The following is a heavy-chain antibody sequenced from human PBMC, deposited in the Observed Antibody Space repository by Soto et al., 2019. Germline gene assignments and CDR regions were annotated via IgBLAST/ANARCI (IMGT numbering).Heavy chain of an antibody. CDR3: AKDLVAFTTGRRSPFGT. V-gene: IGHV3-30*18. Sequence: QVQLVESGGGVVQPGRSLRLSCAASGFTFRAYGMHWVRQTPGKGLEWVAVISYDGNIEYYAESAKGRFTISRDSSKDTLYLQMNSLRADDTAVYFCAKDLVAFTTGRRSPFGTWGQGTLVTVSS. D-gene: IGHD1-1*01. CDR1: GFTFRAYG. J-gene: IGHJ5*02. CDR2: ISYDGNIE.